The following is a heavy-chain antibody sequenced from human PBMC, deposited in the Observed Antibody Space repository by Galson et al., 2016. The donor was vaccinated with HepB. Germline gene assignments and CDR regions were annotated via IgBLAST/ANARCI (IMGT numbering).Heavy chain of an antibody. D-gene: IGHD2-15*01. CDR1: GFTFSDYS. CDR3: VTDKIVVAEGVFDN. CDR2: ISNSNTVR. J-gene: IGHJ4*02. Sequence: SLRLSCAASGFTFSDYSMNWVRQAPGKGLEWVSYISNSNTVRSYADSVKGRFAISRDNAKKSLYLQMNSLRDEHTAVYYCVTDKIVVAEGVFDNWGQGTLVTVSS. V-gene: IGHV3-48*02.